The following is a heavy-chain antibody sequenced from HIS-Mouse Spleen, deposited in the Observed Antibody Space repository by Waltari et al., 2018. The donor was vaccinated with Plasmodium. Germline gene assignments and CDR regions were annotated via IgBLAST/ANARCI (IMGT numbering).Heavy chain of an antibody. CDR2: IYYSGRT. V-gene: IGHV4-31*03. CDR3: ARAPKRRNYYDSSGYRPAEYFQH. J-gene: IGHJ1*01. Sequence: QVQLQESGPGLVKPSQTLSLTCTVSGGSISSGGYYWSWIRQHPGKGLEWIGYIYYSGRTYYNPSLKSRVTISVDTSKNQFSLKLSSVTAADTAVYYCARAPKRRNYYDSSGYRPAEYFQHWGQGTLVTVSS. CDR1: GGSISSGGYY. D-gene: IGHD3-22*01.